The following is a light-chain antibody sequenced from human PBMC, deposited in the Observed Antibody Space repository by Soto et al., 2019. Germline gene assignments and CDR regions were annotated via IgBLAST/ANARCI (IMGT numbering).Light chain of an antibody. CDR2: GAS. CDR3: QQYGSSPPWT. Sequence: EIVLTQSPGTLSLSPGERATLSSRASRGLGRGNLAWYQQKPGQAPRLLIYGASSRATGIPDRFSGSGSGTDFTLTISRLEPEDFAVYYCQQYGSSPPWTFGQGTKVEIK. J-gene: IGKJ1*01. V-gene: IGKV3-20*01. CDR1: RGLGRGN.